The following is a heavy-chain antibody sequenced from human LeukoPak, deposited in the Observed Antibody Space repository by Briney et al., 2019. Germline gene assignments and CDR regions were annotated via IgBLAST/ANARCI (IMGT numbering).Heavy chain of an antibody. V-gene: IGHV3-21*01. D-gene: IGHD6-19*01. CDR3: DRGEGPRTPIAVAAG. J-gene: IGHJ4*02. CDR2: ISSSSSYI. CDR1: GFTFDDYA. Sequence: PGGSLRLSCAASGFTFDDYAMHWVRQAPGKGLEWVSSISSSSSYIYYADSVKGRFTISRDNAKNSLYLQMNSLRAEDTAVYYCDRGEGPRTPIAVAAGWGQGTLVTVSS.